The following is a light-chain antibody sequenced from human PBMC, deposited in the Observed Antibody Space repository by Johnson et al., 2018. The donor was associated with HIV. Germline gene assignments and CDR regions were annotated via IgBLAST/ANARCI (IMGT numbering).Light chain of an antibody. J-gene: IGLJ1*01. CDR3: GAWDASLSTGGV. V-gene: IGLV1-51*02. Sequence: QSVLTQPPSVSAAPGQKVTIYCSGSSSDMGNYAVSWYQQLPGTAPKLLIYENNKRPSGIPDRFSGSKSGTSATLGITGLQTGDEADYYCGAWDASLSTGGVFGTGTKVTVL. CDR2: ENN. CDR1: SSDMGNYA.